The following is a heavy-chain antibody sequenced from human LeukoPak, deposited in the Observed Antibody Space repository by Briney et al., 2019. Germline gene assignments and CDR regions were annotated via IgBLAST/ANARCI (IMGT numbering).Heavy chain of an antibody. J-gene: IGHJ3*02. V-gene: IGHV3-48*01. CDR3: ARDRGSYIPDAFDI. Sequence: GGSLRLSCAASGFTFSSYSMNWVRQAPGKGLEWVSYTSSSSSTIYYADSVKGRFTISRDNAKNSLYLQMNSLRAEDTAVYYCARDRGSYIPDAFDIWGQGTMVTVSS. CDR1: GFTFSSYS. D-gene: IGHD1-26*01. CDR2: TSSSSSTI.